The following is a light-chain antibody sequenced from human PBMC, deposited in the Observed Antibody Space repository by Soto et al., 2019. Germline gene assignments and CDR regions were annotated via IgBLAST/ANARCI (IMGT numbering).Light chain of an antibody. Sequence: DIQMTQSPSSLSASVADRVTITCRASQSIRRSLNWYQQKPGKAPNLLIYAASSLQTGVPSRFTGSRSGTDFTRTISNLQPEDFAVYYCQQTYSSPRTFGQGTKVDIK. V-gene: IGKV1-39*01. CDR1: QSIRRS. CDR2: AAS. CDR3: QQTYSSPRT. J-gene: IGKJ1*01.